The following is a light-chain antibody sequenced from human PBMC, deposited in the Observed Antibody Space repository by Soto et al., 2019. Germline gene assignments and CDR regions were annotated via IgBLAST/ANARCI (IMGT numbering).Light chain of an antibody. J-gene: IGKJ1*01. CDR3: QQYGSSPWT. V-gene: IGKV3-20*01. Sequence: EIVLTQSPGTLSLAPRERATLSCRASQSVSSSFLAWYQQKPGQAPRLLIYGASIRATGIPDRFSGSGSGTDFTLTISRVEPEDFAVYYCQQYGSSPWTFGQGTKVEIK. CDR1: QSVSSSF. CDR2: GAS.